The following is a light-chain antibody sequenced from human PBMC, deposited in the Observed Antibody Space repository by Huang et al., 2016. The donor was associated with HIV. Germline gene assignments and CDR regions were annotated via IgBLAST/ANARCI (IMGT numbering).Light chain of an antibody. J-gene: IGKJ2*01. Sequence: EIVMTQSPATLSVSPGERATLSCRASQTVSSNLAWYQQKPGQAPRRLICAASTRATDTPARFRGSGSGTEFTLTIIILQSEDFAVYYCQHYRVWPPVYTFGQGTKLEIK. CDR3: QHYRVWPPVYT. V-gene: IGKV3-15*01. CDR2: AAS. CDR1: QTVSSN.